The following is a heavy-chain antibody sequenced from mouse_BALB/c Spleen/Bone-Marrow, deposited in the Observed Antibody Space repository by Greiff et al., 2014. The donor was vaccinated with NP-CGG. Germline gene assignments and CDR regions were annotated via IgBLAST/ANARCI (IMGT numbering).Heavy chain of an antibody. V-gene: IGHV14-3*02. CDR2: IDPANDNT. J-gene: IGHJ2*01. CDR3: ASYVYGYYFDY. Sequence: VQLQQPGAELVKPGASVKLSCTASGFNIKDTYIHWVKQRPEQGLEWIGRIDPANDNTKYDPKFQGKATITADTSSSTAYLQLSSLTSEDTAAYYCASYVYGYYFDYWGQGTTLTVSS. CDR1: GFNIKDTY. D-gene: IGHD2-2*01.